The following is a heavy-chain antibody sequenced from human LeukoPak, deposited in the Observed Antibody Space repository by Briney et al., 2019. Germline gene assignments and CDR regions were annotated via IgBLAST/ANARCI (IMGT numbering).Heavy chain of an antibody. Sequence: SETLSLTCTVSGGSISSYYWSWIRQPAGKGLEWIGRIYISGSTNYNPSLKSRVTMSVDTSKNQFSLKLSSVTAADTAVYYCARRRYLYYYDSSGYVDYWGQGTLVTVSS. J-gene: IGHJ4*02. D-gene: IGHD3-22*01. V-gene: IGHV4-4*07. CDR1: GGSISSYY. CDR3: ARRRYLYYYDSSGYVDY. CDR2: IYISGST.